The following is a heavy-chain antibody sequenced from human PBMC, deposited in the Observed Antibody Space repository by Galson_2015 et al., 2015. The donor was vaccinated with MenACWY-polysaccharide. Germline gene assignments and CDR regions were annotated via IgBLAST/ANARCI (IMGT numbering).Heavy chain of an antibody. CDR2: SKTDGGTT. J-gene: IGHJ4*02. Sequence: SKTDGGTTDYATPVKGRFTISRDDSKNTVYLQIDSLKTEDTAVYYCATDRMRDYDDYWGQGTLVTVSS. D-gene: IGHD4-17*01. CDR3: ATDRMRDYDDY. V-gene: IGHV3-15*01.